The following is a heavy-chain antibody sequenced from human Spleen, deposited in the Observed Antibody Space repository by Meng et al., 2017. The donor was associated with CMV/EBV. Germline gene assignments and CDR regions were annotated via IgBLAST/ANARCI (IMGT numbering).Heavy chain of an antibody. CDR3: ARDWEYYDFWSGYGGY. J-gene: IGHJ4*02. Sequence: ASVKVSCKASGYTFTSYDITWVRQAPGQGLEWMGWISAYNGNTNYAQKFQGRVTMTTDTSTSTAYMELRSLRSDDTAVYYCARDWEYYDFWSGYGGYWGQGTLVTVSS. D-gene: IGHD3-3*01. CDR2: ISAYNGNT. V-gene: IGHV1-18*01. CDR1: GYTFTSYD.